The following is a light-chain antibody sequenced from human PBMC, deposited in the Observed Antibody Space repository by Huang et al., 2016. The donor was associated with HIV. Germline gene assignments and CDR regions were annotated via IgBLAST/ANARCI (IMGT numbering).Light chain of an antibody. V-gene: IGKV3-15*01. Sequence: EIVMTQSPAILSVSPGERATLSCRASQSVRSDLAWYRQKPGQAPRLLIYCASTRATGTPARFSGSGSGTDFTLTISSLQSEDFAVYYCQQYNNWPPYTFGQGTKLEIK. J-gene: IGKJ2*01. CDR1: QSVRSD. CDR2: CAS. CDR3: QQYNNWPPYT.